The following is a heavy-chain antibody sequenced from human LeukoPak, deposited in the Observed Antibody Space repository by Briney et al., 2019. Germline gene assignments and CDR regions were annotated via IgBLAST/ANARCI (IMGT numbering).Heavy chain of an antibody. V-gene: IGHV4-59*01. CDR2: GHYSGTT. J-gene: IGHJ4*02. D-gene: IGHD5-18*01. CDR1: GGSISSYY. CDR3: ARGVREEDTAMAPHFDY. Sequence: PSETLSLTCTVSGGSISSYYWSWIRQPPGKGLEWIGYGHYSGTTNYNPSLKSRLTISVDTSKNQVSLKLSSVTAADTAVYYCARGVREEDTAMAPHFDYWGQGTLVTVSS.